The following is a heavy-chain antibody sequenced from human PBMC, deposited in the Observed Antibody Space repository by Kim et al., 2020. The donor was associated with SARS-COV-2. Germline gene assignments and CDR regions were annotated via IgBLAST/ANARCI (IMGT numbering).Heavy chain of an antibody. D-gene: IGHD7-27*01. Sequence: MGYAAAVKGRFNISRENAKNSLYRQMNSLRAEETALYYCELNWEMGLSFDIWGQGTMVTVSS. CDR3: ELNWEMGLSFDI. CDR2: M. V-gene: IGHV3-9*01. J-gene: IGHJ3*02.